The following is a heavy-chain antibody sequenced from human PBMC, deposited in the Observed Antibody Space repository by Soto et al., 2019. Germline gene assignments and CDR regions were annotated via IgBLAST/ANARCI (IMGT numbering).Heavy chain of an antibody. CDR1: GGSISNHY. CDR2: INHSGST. CDR3: ARGRVRYCSGGSCYVLDP. V-gene: IGHV4-34*01. D-gene: IGHD2-15*01. J-gene: IGHJ5*02. Sequence: SETLSLTCTVSGGSISNHYWSWVRQPPGKGLEWIGEINHSGSTNYNPSLKSRVTISVDTSKNQFSLKLSSVTTADTAVYYCARGRVRYCSGGSCYVLDPWGQGILVTVSS.